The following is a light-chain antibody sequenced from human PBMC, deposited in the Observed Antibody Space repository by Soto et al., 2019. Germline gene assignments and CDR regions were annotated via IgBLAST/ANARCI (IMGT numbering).Light chain of an antibody. V-gene: IGKV3-11*01. CDR1: HSVSSY. CDR3: QQRNSWPIT. CDR2: DAS. Sequence: EIVLTQSPATLSFSPWERSALSCGARHSVSSYLAWYQQKPGQAPRLLIYDASNRATGIPARFSGSGFGTDFSLTINNLEPEDFAVYYCQQRNSWPITFGQGTRLEI. J-gene: IGKJ5*01.